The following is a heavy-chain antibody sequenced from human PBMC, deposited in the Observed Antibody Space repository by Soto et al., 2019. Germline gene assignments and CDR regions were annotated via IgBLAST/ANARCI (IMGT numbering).Heavy chain of an antibody. D-gene: IGHD5-12*01. Sequence: QVQLQESGPGLVKPSQTLSLTCTVSGGSISRGGYYWSWIRQHPGKGLEWIGYIYYSGGTYYNPSLKSRVTSSVDTSENQFSLRLSSVTAVDTAVYYCARKDSGYADYMDVWGKGTTVTVSS. CDR2: IYYSGGT. CDR1: GGSISRGGYY. CDR3: ARKDSGYADYMDV. J-gene: IGHJ6*03. V-gene: IGHV4-31*03.